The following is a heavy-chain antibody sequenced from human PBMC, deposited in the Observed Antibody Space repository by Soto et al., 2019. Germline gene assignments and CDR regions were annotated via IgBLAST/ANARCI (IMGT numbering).Heavy chain of an antibody. CDR3: ARDRVGFDP. CDR1: GGSISSYY. Sequence: SETLSLTCTVSGGSISSYYWSWIRQPPGKGLEWIGYIYYSGSTNYNPSLRSRVTISVDTSKNQFSLKLSSVTAADTAVYYCARDRVGFDPWGQGTLVTVSS. V-gene: IGHV4-59*01. J-gene: IGHJ5*02. CDR2: IYYSGST. D-gene: IGHD2-2*01.